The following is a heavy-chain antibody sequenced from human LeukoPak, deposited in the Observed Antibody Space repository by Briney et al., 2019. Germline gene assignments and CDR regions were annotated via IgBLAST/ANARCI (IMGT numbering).Heavy chain of an antibody. V-gene: IGHV4-59*01. Sequence: SETLSLTCTVSGGSISSYYWSWIRQPPGKGLEWIGYIYYSGSTNYNPSLKSRVTISVDTSKNQFSLKVSSVTAADTAVYYCATMYSSGWYYFDFWGLGTLVTVSS. J-gene: IGHJ4*02. CDR3: ATMYSSGWYYFDF. CDR1: GGSISSYY. CDR2: IYYSGST. D-gene: IGHD6-19*01.